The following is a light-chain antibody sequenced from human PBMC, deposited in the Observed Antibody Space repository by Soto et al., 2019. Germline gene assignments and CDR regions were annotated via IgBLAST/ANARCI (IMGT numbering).Light chain of an antibody. J-gene: IGLJ2*01. V-gene: IGLV1-51*01. CDR3: GTWDSSLSAVV. Sequence: QSVLTQPPSVSAAPGQRVTISCSGISSNVGNNYVSWYQQLPGTAPKLLIYDNNKRPSGIPDRFSGSKSGTSATLGITGLQTGDEADYYCGTWDSSLSAVVFGGGT. CDR1: SSNVGNNY. CDR2: DNN.